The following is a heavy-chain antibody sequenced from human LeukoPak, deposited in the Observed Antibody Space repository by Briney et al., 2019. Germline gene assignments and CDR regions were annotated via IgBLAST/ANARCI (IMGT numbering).Heavy chain of an antibody. CDR1: GFTFSSYG. J-gene: IGHJ4*02. CDR3: ANPPPQIQLWLTFDY. V-gene: IGHV3-30*18. D-gene: IGHD5-18*01. Sequence: GGSLRLSCAASGFTFSSYGMHWVRQAPGKGLEWVAVISYDGSNKYYADSVKGRFTISRDNSKNTLYLQMNSLRAEDTAVYYCANPPPQIQLWLTFDYWGQGTLVTVSS. CDR2: ISYDGSNK.